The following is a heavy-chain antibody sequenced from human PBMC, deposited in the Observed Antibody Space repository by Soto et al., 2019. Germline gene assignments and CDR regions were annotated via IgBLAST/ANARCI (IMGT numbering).Heavy chain of an antibody. CDR3: ATELVPAVIFIGY. CDR1: GGSISSSNW. V-gene: IGHV4-4*02. CDR2: IYHSGST. D-gene: IGHD2-2*01. J-gene: IGHJ4*02. Sequence: SETLSLTCAVSGGSISSSNWWSWVRQPPGKGLEWIGEIYHSGSTNYNPSLKSRVTISVDKSKNQFSLKLSSVTAADTAVYYCATELVPAVIFIGYWGQGTLVTVSS.